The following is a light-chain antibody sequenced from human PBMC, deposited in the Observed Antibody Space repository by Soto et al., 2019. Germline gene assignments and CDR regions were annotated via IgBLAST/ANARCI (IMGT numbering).Light chain of an antibody. J-gene: IGLJ2*01. CDR2: EVS. CDR3: SSYAASNNLGV. CDR1: SSDVGSYNY. V-gene: IGLV2-8*01. Sequence: QSVLTQPPSASGSPGQSVTISCIGTSSDVGSYNYVSWYQQHPGKAPKLMIYEVSKRPSGVPDRFSGSKSGNTASLTVSGLQAEDEADYYCSSYAASNNLGVFGGGTKVTVL.